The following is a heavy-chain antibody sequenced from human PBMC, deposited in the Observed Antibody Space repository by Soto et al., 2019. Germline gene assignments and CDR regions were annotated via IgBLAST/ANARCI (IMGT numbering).Heavy chain of an antibody. V-gene: IGHV1-58*01. J-gene: IGHJ4*02. CDR3: AAGLLWFGELLSDYYFDY. CDR1: GFTFTSSA. CDR2: IVVGSGNT. Sequence: SVKVSCKASGFTFTSSAVQWVRQARGQRLEWIGWIVVGSGNTNYAQKFQERVTITRDMSTSTAYMELSSLRSEDTAVYYCAAGLLWFGELLSDYYFDYWGQGTLVTVSS. D-gene: IGHD3-10*01.